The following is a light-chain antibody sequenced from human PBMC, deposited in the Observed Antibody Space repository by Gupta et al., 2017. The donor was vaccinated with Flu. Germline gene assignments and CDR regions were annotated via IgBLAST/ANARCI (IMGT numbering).Light chain of an antibody. Sequence: NFMLPPPHSVSESPGTTVTISCTRSSGNIASNYVQWYQQRPGSSPTPVIYENNKRPSGVPDRVSGSIDRSSNAASLTISGRKKEDEADYYCQADQSTNQGVFGGGTKLTVL. V-gene: IGLV6-57*01. CDR3: QADQSTNQGV. J-gene: IGLJ3*02. CDR1: SGNIASNY. CDR2: ENN.